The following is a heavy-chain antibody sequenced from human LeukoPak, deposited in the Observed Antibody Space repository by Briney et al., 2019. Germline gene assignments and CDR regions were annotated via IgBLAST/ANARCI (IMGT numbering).Heavy chain of an antibody. J-gene: IGHJ4*02. Sequence: SETLSLTCTVSGGSISSSSYYWGWIRQPPGKGLEWIGSIYYSGSTYYNPSLKSRVTISVDTSKNQFSLKLSSVTAADTAVYYCARYSAVAGTYFDYWGQGTLVTVSS. D-gene: IGHD6-19*01. CDR2: IYYSGST. V-gene: IGHV4-39*01. CDR3: ARYSAVAGTYFDY. CDR1: GGSISSSSYY.